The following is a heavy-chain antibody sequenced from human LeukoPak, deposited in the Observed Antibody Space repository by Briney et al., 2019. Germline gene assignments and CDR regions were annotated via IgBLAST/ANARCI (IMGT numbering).Heavy chain of an antibody. CDR3: TTYRYSYGSTGYSYFGY. CDR1: GLTFGNAW. J-gene: IGHJ4*02. D-gene: IGHD3-22*01. Sequence: GGSRRLSCAASGLTFGNAWMSWVRQAPGKGLEWVARITSKTSDEATDYAAPVRGRFTISRDDSKATLYLQMDSLETEDTAIYYCTTYRYSYGSTGYSYFGYWGQGILVTVSS. CDR2: ITSKTSDEAT. V-gene: IGHV3-15*01.